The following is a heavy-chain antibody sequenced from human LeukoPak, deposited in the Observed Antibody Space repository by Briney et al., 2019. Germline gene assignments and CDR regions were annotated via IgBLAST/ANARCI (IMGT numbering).Heavy chain of an antibody. V-gene: IGHV1-18*01. CDR1: GYTFTTYG. Sequence: ASVKVSCTASGYTFTTYGISWVRQAPGQGLEWLGWINAYNGNTNYAQKLQGRVTITTDTSTSTAYMELRSLRSDDTAVYYCARMILLLGDVLTVPPRGFDYWRQGTLVTVSS. CDR2: INAYNGNT. D-gene: IGHD3-9*01. CDR3: ARMILLLGDVLTVPPRGFDY. J-gene: IGHJ4*02.